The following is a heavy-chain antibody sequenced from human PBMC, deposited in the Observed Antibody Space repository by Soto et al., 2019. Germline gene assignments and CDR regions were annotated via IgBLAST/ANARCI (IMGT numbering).Heavy chain of an antibody. CDR3: ATGRGGRSEE. Sequence: QVQLVESGGGLVKPGGALRLSCEASGFTFSGYYMTWIRQAPGKGLEWISYFSSSGYTIRYADSVEGRFTVSRDDAKKTLYLQMNSLRAEDTAVYYCATGRGGRSEEWGQETLVTVSS. CDR1: GFTFSGYY. J-gene: IGHJ4*02. V-gene: IGHV3-11*01. CDR2: FSSSGYTI. D-gene: IGHD3-3*01.